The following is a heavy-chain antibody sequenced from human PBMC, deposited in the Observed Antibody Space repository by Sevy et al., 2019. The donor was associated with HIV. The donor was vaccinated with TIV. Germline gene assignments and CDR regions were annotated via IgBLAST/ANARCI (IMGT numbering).Heavy chain of an antibody. J-gene: IGHJ4*02. CDR3: AKVGITMVRGVIIPPYFDY. D-gene: IGHD3-10*01. CDR1: GFTFSSYG. V-gene: IGHV3-30*18. CDR2: ISYDGSNK. Sequence: GGSLRLSCAASGFTFSSYGMYWVRQAPGKGLEWVAVISYDGSNKYYADSVKGRFTISRDNSKNTLYLQMNSLRAEDTAVYYCAKVGITMVRGVIIPPYFDYWGQGTLVTVSS.